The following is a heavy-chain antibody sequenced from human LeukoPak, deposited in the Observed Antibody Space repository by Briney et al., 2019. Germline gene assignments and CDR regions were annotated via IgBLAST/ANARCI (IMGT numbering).Heavy chain of an antibody. J-gene: IGHJ4*02. D-gene: IGHD1-26*01. CDR2: ISSSSSYI. V-gene: IGHV3-21*01. Sequence: PGGSLRLPCAASGFTFSSYSMNWVRQAPGKGLEWVSSISSSSSYIYYADSVKGRFTISRDNAKNSLYLQMNSLRAEDTAVYYCARVNIVGATRPFDYWGQGTLVTVSS. CDR3: ARVNIVGATRPFDY. CDR1: GFTFSSYS.